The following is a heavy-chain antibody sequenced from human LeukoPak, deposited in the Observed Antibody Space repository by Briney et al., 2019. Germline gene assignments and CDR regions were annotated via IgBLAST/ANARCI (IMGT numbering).Heavy chain of an antibody. V-gene: IGHV3-15*01. CDR1: GFPFSDVW. CDR2: IKSKADGGTA. J-gene: IGHJ4*02. D-gene: IGHD3-22*01. Sequence: GSLRLSCAASGFPFSDVWMSWVRQAPGKGLEWVGRIKSKADGGTADYAAPLKGRFTFSRDDSKDTLYLQMNSLKTEDTAVYYCTTDWYYYDSSGYYPIFWGQGTLVTVSS. CDR3: TTDWYYYDSSGYYPIF.